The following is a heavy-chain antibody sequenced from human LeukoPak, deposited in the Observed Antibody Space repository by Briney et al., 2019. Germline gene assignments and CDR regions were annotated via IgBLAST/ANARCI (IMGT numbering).Heavy chain of an antibody. CDR1: GFTFSSYA. CDR2: ISYDGSNK. Sequence: GGSLRLSCAASGFTFSSYAMHWVRQAPGKGLEWVAVISYDGSNKHYADSVKGRFTISRDNSKNTLYLQMNSLRAEDTAVYYCAREDDILTGPFDYWGQGTLVTVSS. CDR3: AREDDILTGPFDY. V-gene: IGHV3-30*04. D-gene: IGHD3-9*01. J-gene: IGHJ4*02.